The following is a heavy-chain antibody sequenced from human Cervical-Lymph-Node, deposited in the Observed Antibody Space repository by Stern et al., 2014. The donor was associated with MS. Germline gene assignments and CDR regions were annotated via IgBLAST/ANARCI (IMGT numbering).Heavy chain of an antibody. J-gene: IGHJ4*02. D-gene: IGHD6-13*01. Sequence: MQLVDSGGGVVQPGRSLRLSCAASGFTFSSYAMQWVRQAPGKGLAWVAVISYDGSNKYYADSVKGRFTISRDNSKNTLYLQMNSLRAEDTALYYCAREMIAAAGTIPFDYWGQGTLVTVSS. V-gene: IGHV3-30*01. CDR3: AREMIAAAGTIPFDY. CDR2: ISYDGSNK. CDR1: GFTFSSYA.